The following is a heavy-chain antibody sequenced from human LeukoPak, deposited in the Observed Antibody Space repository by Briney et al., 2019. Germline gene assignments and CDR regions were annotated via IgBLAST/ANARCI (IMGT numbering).Heavy chain of an antibody. Sequence: SETLSLTCTVSGGSISSYYWSWIRQPPGKGLEWIGYIYYSGSTNYNPSLKSRVTISVDTSKNQLSLKLSSVTAADTAVYYCARLPTITFFDYWGQGTLVTVSS. J-gene: IGHJ4*02. CDR3: ARLPTITFFDY. CDR2: IYYSGST. CDR1: GGSISSYY. V-gene: IGHV4-59*08. D-gene: IGHD5-12*01.